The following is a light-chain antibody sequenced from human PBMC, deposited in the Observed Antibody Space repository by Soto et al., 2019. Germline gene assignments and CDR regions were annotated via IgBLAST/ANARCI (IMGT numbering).Light chain of an antibody. CDR1: QGISNY. J-gene: IGKJ1*01. V-gene: IGKV1-27*01. Sequence: DIQMTQSPSSLSASVGDRVTITCRASQGISNYLAWYQQQPGKVPKLLIYVASTLQSRVPYRFSGIGSGTEFTLTISSLQPEDVATYYCQKYNSAPWTCGQGTKVEIK. CDR2: VAS. CDR3: QKYNSAPWT.